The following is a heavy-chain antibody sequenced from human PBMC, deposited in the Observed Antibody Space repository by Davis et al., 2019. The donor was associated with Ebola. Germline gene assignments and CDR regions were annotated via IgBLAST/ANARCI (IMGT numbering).Heavy chain of an antibody. V-gene: IGHV3-48*02. J-gene: IGHJ4*02. Sequence: GESLMISCACSGFTFSSYSLNWVRQAPGKGLEWVSYISISSSSIDYADSVKGRFTISRDNAKNSLYLQMNSLRDEDTAVYYCARDVYGAFDYWGRGTLVTVSS. CDR1: GFTFSSYS. CDR2: ISISSSSI. D-gene: IGHD1-14*01. CDR3: ARDVYGAFDY.